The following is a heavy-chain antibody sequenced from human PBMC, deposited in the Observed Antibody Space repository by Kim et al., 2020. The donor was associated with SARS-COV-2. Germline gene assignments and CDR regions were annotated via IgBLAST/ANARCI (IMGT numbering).Heavy chain of an antibody. CDR1: GFTFDDYA. D-gene: IGHD6-19*01. CDR2: ISRDGGEI. CDR3: VRGQQWLIKH. Sequence: GGSLRLSCAASGFTFDDYAIQWVRQVPGKGLEWVSLISRDGGEIKYADSVKGRFTISRDNSKKSVYLQMNSLRSEDTALYYCVRGQQWLIKHWGQGTQVTVSS. V-gene: IGHV3-43*02. J-gene: IGHJ4*02.